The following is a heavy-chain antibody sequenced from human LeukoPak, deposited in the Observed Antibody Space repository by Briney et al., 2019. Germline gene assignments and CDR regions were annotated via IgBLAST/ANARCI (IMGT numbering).Heavy chain of an antibody. V-gene: IGHV3-30*18. CDR3: AKDQDVPAAGTWGSIDS. CDR1: GFTFSDYG. CDR2: ISYDGSSK. J-gene: IGHJ4*02. D-gene: IGHD6-13*01. Sequence: TGGSLRLSCAASGFTFSDYGMHWVRQAPGKGLEWVAVISYDGSSKYYADSVKGRFIISRDNSKNTLYLQMNSLRAEDTAVYFCAKDQDVPAAGTWGSIDSWGQGTLVTVSS.